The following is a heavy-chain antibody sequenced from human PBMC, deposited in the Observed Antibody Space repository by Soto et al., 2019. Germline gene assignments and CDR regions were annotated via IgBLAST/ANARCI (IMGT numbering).Heavy chain of an antibody. J-gene: IGHJ6*02. CDR2: ISGSSDVA. Sequence: VRLFESGGDLVQTGGSLRLSCAASGFSFSTSAMNWVRQAPGKGPEWISLISGSSDVAYYAESVTGRFTSSRDNSKNTLYLQMKRLRVEDTAIYYCAKYSGDFPVYNGLNVWGQGTTVIVSS. D-gene: IGHD1-26*01. CDR1: GFSFSTSA. V-gene: IGHV3-23*01. CDR3: AKYSGDFPVYNGLNV.